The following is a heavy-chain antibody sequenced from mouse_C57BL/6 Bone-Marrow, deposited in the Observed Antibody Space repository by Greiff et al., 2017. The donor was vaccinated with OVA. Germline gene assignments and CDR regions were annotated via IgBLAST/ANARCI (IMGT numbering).Heavy chain of an antibody. J-gene: IGHJ4*01. CDR1: GYTFTSYW. CDR3: ARSRKLRSLAMDY. D-gene: IGHD1-1*01. Sequence: QVQLQQPGTELVKPGASVKLSCKASGYTFTSYWMHWVKQRPGQGLEWIGNINPSNGGPNYNEKFKSKATLTVDKSSSTAYMQLSSLTSEDSAVYYCARSRKLRSLAMDYWGQGTSVTVSA. CDR2: INPSNGGP. V-gene: IGHV1-53*01.